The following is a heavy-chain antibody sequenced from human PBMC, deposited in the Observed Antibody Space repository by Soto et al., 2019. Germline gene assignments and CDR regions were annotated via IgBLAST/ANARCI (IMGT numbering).Heavy chain of an antibody. D-gene: IGHD6-19*01. CDR2: IYHSGST. Sequence: QVQLQESGPGLVKPSGTLSLTCAVSGGSISSSNWWSWVRQPPGKGLEWIGEIYHSGSTNYNPSLKTRVTISVAKSKNQFSLKLNSVTAADTAVYYCARSALAGTRFDYWGQGTLLTVSS. CDR1: GGSISSSNW. V-gene: IGHV4-4*02. CDR3: ARSALAGTRFDY. J-gene: IGHJ4*02.